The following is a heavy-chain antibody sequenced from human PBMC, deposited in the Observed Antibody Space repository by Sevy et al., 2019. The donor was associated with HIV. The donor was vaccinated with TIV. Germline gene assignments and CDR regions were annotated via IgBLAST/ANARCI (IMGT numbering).Heavy chain of an antibody. CDR2: INSDGSST. J-gene: IGHJ6*02. V-gene: IGHV3-74*01. Sequence: GGSLRLSCAASGFTFSSYWMHWVRQAPGKGLVWVSRINSDGSSTSYVDSVKGRFTISRDNAKNTLYLQMNSLRAEDTAVYYCARDSYYYYGMDVWGQGTTVTVSS. CDR3: ARDSYYYYGMDV. CDR1: GFTFSSYW.